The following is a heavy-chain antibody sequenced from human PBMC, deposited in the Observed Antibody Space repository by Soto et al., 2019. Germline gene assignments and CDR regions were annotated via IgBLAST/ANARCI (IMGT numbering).Heavy chain of an antibody. CDR1: GYTFTSYG. CDR2: ISAYNGNT. V-gene: IGHV1-18*01. J-gene: IGHJ4*02. Sequence: ASVKVSCKASGYTFTSYGISWVRQAPGQGLEWMGWISAYNGNTNYAQKLQGRVTMTTDTSTSTAYMELRSLRSDDTAVYYCARGNRTMIVVVSCYFDYWGQGTLVTVSS. D-gene: IGHD3-22*01. CDR3: ARGNRTMIVVVSCYFDY.